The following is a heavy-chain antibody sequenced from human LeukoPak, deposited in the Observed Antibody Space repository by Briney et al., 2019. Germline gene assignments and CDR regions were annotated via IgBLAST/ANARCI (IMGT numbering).Heavy chain of an antibody. CDR1: GFTFSNYE. Sequence: GGSLRLSCAATGFTFSNYEMNWVRQAPGKGLEWVSYISSSGSTIYYADSVKGRFTISRDNAKNSLYLQMNSLRAEDTAVYFCARATWDPNYYYYMDVWGKGTTVTISS. CDR3: ARATWDPNYYYYMDV. J-gene: IGHJ6*03. V-gene: IGHV3-48*03. D-gene: IGHD1-26*01. CDR2: ISSSGSTI.